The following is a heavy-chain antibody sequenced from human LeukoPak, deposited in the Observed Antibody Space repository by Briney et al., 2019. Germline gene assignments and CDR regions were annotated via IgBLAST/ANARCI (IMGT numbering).Heavy chain of an antibody. J-gene: IGHJ4*02. CDR1: GYTFTGYA. D-gene: IGHD6-13*01. Sequence: ASVKVSCKASGYTFTGYALNWVRQAPGQGLEWMGWINTNTGNPTYAQGFTGRFVFSLDTSVSTAYLQISSLKAEDTAVYYCARGVSSSWYPVGYWGQGTLVTVSS. CDR3: ARGVSSSWYPVGY. V-gene: IGHV7-4-1*02. CDR2: INTNTGNP.